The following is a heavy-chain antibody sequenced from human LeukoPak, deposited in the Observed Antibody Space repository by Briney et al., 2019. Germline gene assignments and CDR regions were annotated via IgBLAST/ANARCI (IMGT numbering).Heavy chain of an antibody. Sequence: PGGPLRLSCAASGFTVSSHYMSWVRQAPGKGLEWISVIYKDGSTFYAEFVKGRFTISRDSSKNTVFLQMITLRAEDTAVYYCARGGVRDCSSSSCYHDWGQGTLVTVSS. CDR3: ARGGVRDCSSSSCYHD. CDR1: GFTVSSHY. CDR2: IYKDGST. V-gene: IGHV3-66*01. J-gene: IGHJ4*02. D-gene: IGHD2-2*01.